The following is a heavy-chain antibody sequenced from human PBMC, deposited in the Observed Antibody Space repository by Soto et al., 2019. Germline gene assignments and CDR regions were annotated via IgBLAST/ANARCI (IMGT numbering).Heavy chain of an antibody. CDR1: GYTFATYD. CDR3: ARSEGAIFTWLDS. V-gene: IGHV1-8*01. J-gene: IGHJ5*01. D-gene: IGHD2-2*01. CDR2: MNPNSGNT. Sequence: QVQLVQSGAEVKTPGASVKVSCKASGYTFATYDINWVRQAPGQGLEWMGWMNPNSGNTGYAQKFQGRLTMTGDTALSIAHMELSSLRNEESAVYYCARSEGAIFTWLDSWGQGTLVTVSA.